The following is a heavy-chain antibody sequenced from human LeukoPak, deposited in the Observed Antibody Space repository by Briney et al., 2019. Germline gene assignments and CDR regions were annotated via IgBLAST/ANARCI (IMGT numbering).Heavy chain of an antibody. V-gene: IGHV3-33*01. CDR1: GFTFSSYG. J-gene: IGHJ3*02. CDR3: ARGAYGSGTSHDFDI. Sequence: GGSLRLSCAASGFTFSSYGMHWVRQAPGKGLEWVAVIWYDGSNKYYVDSVKGRFTISRDNSKNTLYLQMNSLRAEDTAVYYCARGAYGSGTSHDFDIWGQGTMVTVSS. CDR2: IWYDGSNK. D-gene: IGHD3-10*01.